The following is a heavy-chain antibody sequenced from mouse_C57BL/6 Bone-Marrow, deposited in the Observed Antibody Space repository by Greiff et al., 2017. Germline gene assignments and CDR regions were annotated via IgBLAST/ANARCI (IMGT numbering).Heavy chain of an antibody. D-gene: IGHD2-1*01. Sequence: EVQLQQSGPELVKPGASVKIPCKASGYTFTDYNMDWVKQSHGKSLEWIGDINPNNGGTIYNQKFKGKATLTVDKSSSTAYMELRSLTSEDTAVXYCARRRGLLWSPYWYFDVWGTGTTVTVSS. CDR2: INPNNGGT. V-gene: IGHV1-18*01. J-gene: IGHJ1*03. CDR1: GYTFTDYN. CDR3: ARRRGLLWSPYWYFDV.